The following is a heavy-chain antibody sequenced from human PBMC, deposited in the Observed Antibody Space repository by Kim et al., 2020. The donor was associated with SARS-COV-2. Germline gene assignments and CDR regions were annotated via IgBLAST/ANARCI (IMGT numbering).Heavy chain of an antibody. V-gene: IGHV4-4*02. Sequence: SETLSLTCAVSGGSISSSNWWSWVRQPPVKGLEWIGEIYHSGSTNYNPSLKSRVTISVDKSKNQFSLKLSSVTAADTAVYYCARDKCSSTSCYGYYYGMDVWGQGTTVTVSS. CDR2: IYHSGST. CDR3: ARDKCSSTSCYGYYYGMDV. D-gene: IGHD2-2*01. J-gene: IGHJ6*02. CDR1: GGSISSSNW.